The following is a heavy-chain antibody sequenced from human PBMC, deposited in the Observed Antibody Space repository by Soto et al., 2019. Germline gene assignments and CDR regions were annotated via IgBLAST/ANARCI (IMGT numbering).Heavy chain of an antibody. V-gene: IGHV3-11*03. J-gene: IGHJ3*02. Sequence: VQLLESGGGLVKPGGSLRLSCAASGFTVSGYYMSWIRQAPGKGLEWISYISSDSRHTNHADSVKGRFTISRDNAKNSLYLQMNSLRAEDTAVYFCATGQQVRMAGIWGQGTMVTVSS. CDR2: ISSDSRHT. CDR1: GFTVSGYY. CDR3: ATGQQVRMAGI. D-gene: IGHD6-13*01.